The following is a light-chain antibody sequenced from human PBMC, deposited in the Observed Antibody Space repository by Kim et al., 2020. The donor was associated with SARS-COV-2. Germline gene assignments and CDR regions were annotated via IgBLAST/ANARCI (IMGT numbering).Light chain of an antibody. V-gene: IGLV3-1*01. J-gene: IGLJ1*01. Sequence: YELTQPPSVSVSPGQTATITCSGDKLGNKYVCWYQQRPGQSPVLVIYQDTTRPSGIPERFSGSNSGNTATLTISGTQALDEADYYCQAWDSTTAGVFGT. CDR2: QDT. CDR1: KLGNKY. CDR3: QAWDSTTAGV.